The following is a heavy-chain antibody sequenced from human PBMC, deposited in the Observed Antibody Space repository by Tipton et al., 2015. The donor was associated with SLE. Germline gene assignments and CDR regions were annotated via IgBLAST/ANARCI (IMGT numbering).Heavy chain of an antibody. Sequence: WVRQAPGKGLEWVSAISGSGGSTYYADSVKGRFTISRDNSKNTLYLQMNSLRAEDTAVYYCAKIVAAAGTWYYYYYDMDVWGQGTTVTVSS. CDR3: AKIVAAAGTWYYYYYDMDV. CDR2: ISGSGGST. V-gene: IGHV3-23*01. J-gene: IGHJ6*02. D-gene: IGHD6-13*01.